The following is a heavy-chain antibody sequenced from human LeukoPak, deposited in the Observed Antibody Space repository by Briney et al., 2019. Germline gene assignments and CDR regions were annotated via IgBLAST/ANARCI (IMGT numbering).Heavy chain of an antibody. D-gene: IGHD5-24*01. CDR3: TRVGYIDEGIDY. CDR1: GFPFSSYW. Sequence: GGSLRLSCVASGFPFSSYWMTWVRPAPGEGLEWVANIKQDGSKKSYVDSVKGRFTISRDNAKNSLYLQMNSLRAEDTAIYYCTRVGYIDEGIDYWGQGTLVTVSS. J-gene: IGHJ4*02. CDR2: IKQDGSKK. V-gene: IGHV3-7*04.